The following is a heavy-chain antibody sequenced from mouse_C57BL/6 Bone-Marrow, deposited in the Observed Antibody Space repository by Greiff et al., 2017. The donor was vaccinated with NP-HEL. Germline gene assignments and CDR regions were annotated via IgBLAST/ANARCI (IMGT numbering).Heavy chain of an antibody. Sequence: VQLQQSGPELVKPGASVKISCKASGYSFTGYYMNWVKQSPEKSLEWIGEINPSTGGTTYNQKFKAKATLTVDKSSSTAYMQLKSLTSEDSAVYYCATIYYDGSRASWFAYWGQGTLVTVSA. CDR2: INPSTGGT. V-gene: IGHV1-42*01. D-gene: IGHD1-1*01. J-gene: IGHJ3*01. CDR3: ATIYYDGSRASWFAY. CDR1: GYSFTGYY.